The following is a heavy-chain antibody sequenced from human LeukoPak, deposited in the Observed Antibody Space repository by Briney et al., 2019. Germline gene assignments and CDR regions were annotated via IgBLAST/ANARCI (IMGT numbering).Heavy chain of an antibody. Sequence: GGSLRLSCAASGFTFRRYGMSWVRQAPGKGLEWVSAISGSGGSTYYADSVKGRFTISRDNAKNSLYLQMNSLRAEDTAVYFCARDLKTTYYYDSSAYYSPGYWGQGTLVTVSS. CDR2: ISGSGGST. V-gene: IGHV3-23*01. CDR3: ARDLKTTYYYDSSAYYSPGY. J-gene: IGHJ4*02. D-gene: IGHD3-22*01. CDR1: GFTFRRYG.